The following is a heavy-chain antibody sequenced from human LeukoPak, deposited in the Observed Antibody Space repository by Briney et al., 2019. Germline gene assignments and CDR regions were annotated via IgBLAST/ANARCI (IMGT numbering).Heavy chain of an antibody. V-gene: IGHV1-2*02. D-gene: IGHD1-20*01. CDR1: GHTFIHDY. CDR3: APTSEAYTSNWNV. Sequence: ASVKVSCKTSGHTFIHDYIHWVRPAPGQGLEVMGWINPDSGFKNYAQKFKGRVTMTRDTSISTAYLEVRRLRSDDTAVYYCAPTSEAYTSNWNVWGQGTLVTVSS. CDR2: INPDSGFK. J-gene: IGHJ4*02.